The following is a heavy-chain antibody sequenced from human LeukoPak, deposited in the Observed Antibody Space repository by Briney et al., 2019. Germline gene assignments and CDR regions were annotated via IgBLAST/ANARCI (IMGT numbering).Heavy chain of an antibody. CDR2: INWNGGST. CDR3: ARDYDRYYMDV. V-gene: IGHV3-20*04. Sequence: GGSLRLSCAASGFTFDDYVVTWVRQAPGKGLEWVSGINWNGGSTGYADSVRGRFTISRDNAKNSLYLQMNSLRAEDTAVYYCARDYDRYYMDVWGKGTTVTVSS. D-gene: IGHD3-3*01. CDR1: GFTFDDYV. J-gene: IGHJ6*03.